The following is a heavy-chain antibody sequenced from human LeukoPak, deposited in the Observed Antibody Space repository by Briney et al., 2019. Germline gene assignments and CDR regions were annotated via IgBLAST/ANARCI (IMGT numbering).Heavy chain of an antibody. J-gene: IGHJ3*02. CDR1: GGSISSYY. CDR2: IYYSGST. Sequence: PSETLSLTCTVSGGSISSYYWSWIRQPPGKGLEWIGYIYYSGSTNYNPSLKSRVTISVDTSKNQFSLKLSSVTAADTAVYYCASATHSSWYKGDAFDIWGQGTMVTVSS. D-gene: IGHD6-13*01. V-gene: IGHV4-59*01. CDR3: ASATHSSWYKGDAFDI.